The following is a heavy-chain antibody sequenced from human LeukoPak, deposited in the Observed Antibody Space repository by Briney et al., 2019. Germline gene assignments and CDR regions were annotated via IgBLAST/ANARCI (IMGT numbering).Heavy chain of an antibody. CDR2: ISSSSSYI. J-gene: IGHJ4*02. CDR3: VRDGGVSGYDLLDY. D-gene: IGHD5-12*01. V-gene: IGHV3-21*01. CDR1: GFTFSSYS. Sequence: GGSLRLSCAASGFTFSSYSMNWVRQAPGKGLEWVSSISSSSSYIYYADSVKGRFTISRDNAKNSLSLQMNSLRAEDTAVYYCVRDGGVSGYDLLDYWGQGTLVTVSS.